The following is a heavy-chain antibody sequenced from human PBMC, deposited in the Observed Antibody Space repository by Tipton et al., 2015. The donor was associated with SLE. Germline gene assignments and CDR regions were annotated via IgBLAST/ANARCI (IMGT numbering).Heavy chain of an antibody. CDR1: GYTFTSYG. CDR2: ISAYNGNT. CDR3: ASPHSYSHDSSGYSPN. J-gene: IGHJ4*02. V-gene: IGHV1-18*01. Sequence: QSGPEVKKPGASVKVSCKASGYTFTSYGISWVRQAPGQGLEWMGWISAYNGNTNYAQKLQGRVTMTTDTSTSTAYMELRSLRSDDTAVYSCASPHSYSHDSSGYSPNGGQGTLATVSS. D-gene: IGHD3-22*01.